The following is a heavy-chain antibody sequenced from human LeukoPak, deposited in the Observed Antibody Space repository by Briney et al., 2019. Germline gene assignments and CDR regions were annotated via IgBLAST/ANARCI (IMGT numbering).Heavy chain of an antibody. CDR1: GFTFSSYA. J-gene: IGHJ3*02. CDR2: ISYDGSNK. CDR3: ARRDAYNAFDI. D-gene: IGHD5-24*01. V-gene: IGHV3-30*14. Sequence: GGSLRLSCAASGFTFSSYAMHWVRQAPGKGLEWVVVISYDGSNKYYADSVKGRFTISRDNSKNTLYLQMNSLGAEDTAEYYCARRDAYNAFDIWGQGTMVTVSS.